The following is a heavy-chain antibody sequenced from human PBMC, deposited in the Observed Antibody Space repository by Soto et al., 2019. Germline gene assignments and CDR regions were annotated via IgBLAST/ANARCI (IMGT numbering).Heavy chain of an antibody. J-gene: IGHJ6*02. D-gene: IGHD3-22*01. Sequence: QVQLQESGPGLVKPSETLSLTCTVSGGSVSSGSYYWSWIRQPPGKGLEWIGYIYYSGSTNYNPSPKSRVTISVDTSKNQFSLKLSSVTAADTAVYYCARGLNYYDSSGYYHYYYGMDVWGQGTTVTVSS. CDR2: IYYSGST. CDR1: GGSVSSGSYY. V-gene: IGHV4-61*01. CDR3: ARGLNYYDSSGYYHYYYGMDV.